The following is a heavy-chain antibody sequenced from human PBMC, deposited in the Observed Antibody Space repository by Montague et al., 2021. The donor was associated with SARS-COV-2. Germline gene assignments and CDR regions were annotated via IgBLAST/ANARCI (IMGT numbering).Heavy chain of an antibody. Sequence: TLSLTCTVSIGSISSGSYYWSWIRQPAGKGLEWIGRIYTSGSTNYNPSLKSRVTISVDTSKNQFSLNLTSVTAADTAVYYCARGSMVRGGKVYHGVDVWGQGTTVTVSS. V-gene: IGHV4-61*02. D-gene: IGHD3-10*01. CDR2: IYTSGST. CDR1: IGSISSGSYY. CDR3: ARGSMVRGGKVYHGVDV. J-gene: IGHJ6*02.